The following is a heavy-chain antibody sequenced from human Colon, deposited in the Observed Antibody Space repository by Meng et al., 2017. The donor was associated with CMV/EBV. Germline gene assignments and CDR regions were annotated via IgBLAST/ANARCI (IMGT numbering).Heavy chain of an antibody. CDR3: ARNGASRHNFNWFDP. D-gene: IGHD1-26*01. V-gene: IGHV1-2*02. Sequence: ASVKVSCKASGYTFTGYYMHWVRQAPGQGLEWMGWINPNSGGTNYAQKFQGRVTMTRDTSISTAYMELSRLRSDDTAVYYCARNGASRHNFNWFDPWGQGTLVTVSS. CDR1: GYTFTGYY. CDR2: INPNSGGT. J-gene: IGHJ5*02.